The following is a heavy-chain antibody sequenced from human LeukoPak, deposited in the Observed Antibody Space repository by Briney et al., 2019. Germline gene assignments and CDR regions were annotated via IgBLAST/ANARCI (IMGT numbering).Heavy chain of an antibody. CDR1: GFTFSSYG. V-gene: IGHV3-33*01. Sequence: GGSLRLSCAASGFTFSSYGMHWVRQAPGKGLEWVAVIWYDGSNKYYADSVKGRFTISRDNSKNSLYLQMNSLRAEDTALYYCARDLHYYDSSGYRFDIWGQGTMVTVSS. CDR3: ARDLHYYDSSGYRFDI. J-gene: IGHJ3*02. CDR2: IWYDGSNK. D-gene: IGHD3-22*01.